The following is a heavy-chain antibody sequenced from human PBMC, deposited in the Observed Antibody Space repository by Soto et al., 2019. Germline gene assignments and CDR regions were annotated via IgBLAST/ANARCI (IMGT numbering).Heavy chain of an antibody. CDR3: ARGLGDYRVVGY. J-gene: IGHJ4*02. CDR1: GYTFTSYD. D-gene: IGHD4-17*01. V-gene: IGHV1-8*01. CDR2: MNPNSGNT. Sequence: ASVKVSCKASGYTFTSYDINWVRQATGQGLEWMGWMNPNSGNTGYAQKFQGRVTMTRNTSISTAYMELSSLRSEDTAVYYCARGLGDYRVVGYWGQGTLVTVSS.